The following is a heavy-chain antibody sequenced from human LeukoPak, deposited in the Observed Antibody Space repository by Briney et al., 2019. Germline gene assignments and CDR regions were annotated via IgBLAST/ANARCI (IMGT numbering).Heavy chain of an antibody. Sequence: SETLSLTCAVYGGSFSGYYWSWIRQPPGKGLEWIGEINHSGSTNYNPSHKSRVTISVDTSKNQFSLKLSSVTAADTAVYYCASPPPYSSSSPALGYWGQGTLVTVSS. CDR2: INHSGST. J-gene: IGHJ4*02. V-gene: IGHV4-34*01. CDR1: GGSFSGYY. D-gene: IGHD6-6*01. CDR3: ASPPPYSSSSPALGY.